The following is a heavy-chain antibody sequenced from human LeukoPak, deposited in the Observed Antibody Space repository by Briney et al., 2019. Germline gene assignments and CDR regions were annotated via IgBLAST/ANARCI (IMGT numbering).Heavy chain of an antibody. CDR2: IYYSGST. CDR1: GGAFSGNY. J-gene: IGHJ4*02. D-gene: IGHD3-3*01. CDR3: ARGEEGYDFWSGYFDY. V-gene: IGHV4-59*01. Sequence: SETLSLTCPVYGGAFSGNYWSWIRQPPGKGLEWIGYIYYSGSTNYNPSLKSRVTISVDTSKNQFSLKLSSVTAADTAVYYCARGEEGYDFWSGYFDYWGQGTLVTVSS.